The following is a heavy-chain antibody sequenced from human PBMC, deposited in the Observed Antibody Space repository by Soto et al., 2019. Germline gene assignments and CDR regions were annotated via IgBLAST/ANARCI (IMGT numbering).Heavy chain of an antibody. J-gene: IGHJ4*02. V-gene: IGHV4-61*01. D-gene: IGHD3-22*01. CDR2: VYYSGST. CDR1: GASVTSENYY. CDR3: ARSLYYHRSGYNYYAIDS. Sequence: QVQLQESGPGLVKPSETLSLTCTVSGASVTSENYYWTWIRQFPGEELEWVGHVYYSGSTNYNPSLKSRVTMSQDTSRNQFSLRLSSVTAADTAVYFCARSLYYHRSGYNYYAIDSWGQGTLVTVSP.